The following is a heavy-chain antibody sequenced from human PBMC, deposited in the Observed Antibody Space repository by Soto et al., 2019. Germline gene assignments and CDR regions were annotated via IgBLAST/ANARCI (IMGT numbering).Heavy chain of an antibody. V-gene: IGHV1-2*02. Sequence: SVKVSFKASGYTFTGYYMHWVRQAPGQGLEWMGWINPNSGGTNYAQKFQGRVTMTRDTSISTAYMELSRLRSDDTAVYYCARDGDTYSGYDFSLDYYYGMDVWGQGTTVTVSS. CDR1: GYTFTGYY. CDR3: ARDGDTYSGYDFSLDYYYGMDV. D-gene: IGHD5-12*01. CDR2: INPNSGGT. J-gene: IGHJ6*02.